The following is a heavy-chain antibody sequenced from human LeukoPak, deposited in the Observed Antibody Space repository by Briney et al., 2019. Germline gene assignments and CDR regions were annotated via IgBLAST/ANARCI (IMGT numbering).Heavy chain of an antibody. V-gene: IGHV3-23*01. CDR1: GFTSSSHG. CDR3: AELGITMIGGV. J-gene: IGHJ6*04. CDR2: ISPSGGIT. D-gene: IGHD3-10*02. Sequence: GGSLRLSCAASGFTSSSHGMNWVRQAPGKGLEWVSGISPSGGITYYTDSVKGRFTISRDNSKNTVSLQMNSLRAEDTAVYYCAELGITMIGGVWGKGTTVTISS.